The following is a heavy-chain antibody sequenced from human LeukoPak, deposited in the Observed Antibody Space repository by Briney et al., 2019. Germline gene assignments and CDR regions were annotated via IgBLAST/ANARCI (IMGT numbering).Heavy chain of an antibody. V-gene: IGHV7-4-1*02. CDR3: ARDTYCTGGRCYSRVGY. Sequence: ASVKVSCKASGYTFTNYPMNWVRQAPGQGLEWMGWINTNTGNPMYARGFTERFVFSWDTSVTTAYLQINSLKPEDTAVYFCARDTYCTGGRCYSRVGYWGQGTVVTVSS. CDR1: GYTFTNYP. J-gene: IGHJ4*02. CDR2: INTNTGNP. D-gene: IGHD2-15*01.